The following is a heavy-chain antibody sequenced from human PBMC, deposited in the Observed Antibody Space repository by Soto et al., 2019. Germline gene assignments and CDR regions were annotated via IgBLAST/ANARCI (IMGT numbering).Heavy chain of an antibody. CDR2: IYHNGST. D-gene: IGHD3-10*01. V-gene: IGHV4-4*02. Sequence: QVQLQESGPGLVKPSGTLSLTCAVSGDSISSGNWWSWVRQPPEKGLEWIGEIYHNGSTNYNPSLKSRVTISVDKSKNAFSLKLRSVTAADTAVYYCARGGYGSGSYVYWGQGTLVTVSS. CDR3: ARGGYGSGSYVY. CDR1: GDSISSGNW. J-gene: IGHJ4*02.